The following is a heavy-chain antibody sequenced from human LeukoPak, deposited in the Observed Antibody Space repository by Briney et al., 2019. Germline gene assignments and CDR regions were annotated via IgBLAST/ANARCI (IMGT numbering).Heavy chain of an antibody. D-gene: IGHD4-17*01. CDR3: ARALRTGQGDYVPVL. Sequence: GESLKISCKASGYKFTNYWIGWVRQMPGKGLEWMTIIYPGDSETRYSPSFQGQVTISADKSIGTMYLQLSNLKASDTAMYYCARALRTGQGDYVPVLWGQGTLVIVSS. V-gene: IGHV5-51*01. CDR2: IYPGDSET. J-gene: IGHJ4*02. CDR1: GYKFTNYW.